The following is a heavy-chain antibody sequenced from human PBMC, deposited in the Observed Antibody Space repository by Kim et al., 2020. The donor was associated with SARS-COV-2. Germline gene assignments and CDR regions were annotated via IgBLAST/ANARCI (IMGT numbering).Heavy chain of an antibody. CDR2: IYYSGST. D-gene: IGHD2-2*02. V-gene: IGHV4-39*01. Sequence: SETLSLTCTVSGGSISSSSYYWGWIRQPPGKGLEWIGSIYYSGSTYYNPSLKSRVTISVDTSKNQFSLKLSSVTAADTAVYYCARRGIRGYCSSTSCYKANSISIHNWFDPWGQGTLVTVSS. CDR3: ARRGIRGYCSSTSCYKANSISIHNWFDP. J-gene: IGHJ5*02. CDR1: GGSISSSSYY.